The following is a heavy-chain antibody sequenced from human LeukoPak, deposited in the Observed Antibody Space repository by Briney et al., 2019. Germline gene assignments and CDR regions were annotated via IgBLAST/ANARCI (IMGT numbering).Heavy chain of an antibody. J-gene: IGHJ4*02. D-gene: IGHD3-9*01. CDR2: INHSGST. CDR3: ARGDILTGYYNPSFDY. CDR1: GGSFSGYY. V-gene: IGHV4-34*01. Sequence: PSETLSLTCAVYGGSFSGYYWSWIRQPPGKGLEWIGEINHSGSTNYNPSLKSRVTISVDTSKNQFSPKLSSVTAADTAVYYCARGDILTGYYNPSFDYWGQGTLVTVSS.